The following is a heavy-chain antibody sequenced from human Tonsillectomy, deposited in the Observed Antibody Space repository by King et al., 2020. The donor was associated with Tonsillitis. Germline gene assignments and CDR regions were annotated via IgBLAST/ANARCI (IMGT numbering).Heavy chain of an antibody. V-gene: IGHV4-34*01. CDR3: ARGAPGY. CDR1: SGSFRGDK. Sequence: VQLQQWGAGLLKPSDTLSLTCAVYSGSFRGDKWSWIRQAPGKGLEWIGAIDNSGRNNYNPSLKSRITISADTSKNQFSLKLKSVTAADTAVYYCARGAPGYWGQGTLVTVAS. J-gene: IGHJ4*02. CDR2: IDNSGRN.